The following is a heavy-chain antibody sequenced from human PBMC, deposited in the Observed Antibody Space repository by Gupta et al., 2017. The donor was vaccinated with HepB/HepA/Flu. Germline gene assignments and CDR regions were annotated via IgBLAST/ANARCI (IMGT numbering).Heavy chain of an antibody. Sequence: QVQLVESGGGVVQPGRSLRLSCAASGFTFSSSGMHWVRQAPGKGLEWVAVIWYDGSNKYYADSVKGRFTISRDNSKNTLYLQMNSLRAEDTAVYYCARDGGPSIAARPNYYYYMDVWGKGTTVTVSS. CDR2: IWYDGSNK. D-gene: IGHD6-6*01. CDR3: ARDGGPSIAARPNYYYYMDV. J-gene: IGHJ6*03. CDR1: GFTFSSSG. V-gene: IGHV3-33*01.